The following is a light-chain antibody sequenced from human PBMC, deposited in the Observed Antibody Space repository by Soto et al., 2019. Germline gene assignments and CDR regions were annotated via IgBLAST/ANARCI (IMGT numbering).Light chain of an antibody. V-gene: IGKV3-15*01. CDR2: GAS. Sequence: ERVVTQSPATLSMSPGERATLSCSASQGVSINLACYQQKPGQAPRLLINGASTRATGIPARFSGSGSGTEFSLTISSLQSEDFAVYYCQQSSDWPPTFGQGTKVDIK. CDR3: QQSSDWPPT. CDR1: QGVSIN. J-gene: IGKJ1*01.